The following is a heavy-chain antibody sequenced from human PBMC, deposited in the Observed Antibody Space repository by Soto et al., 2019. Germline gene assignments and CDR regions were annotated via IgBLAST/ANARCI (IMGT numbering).Heavy chain of an antibody. CDR2: ISYDGSNK. D-gene: IGHD1-26*01. CDR3: AKDARELPLT. V-gene: IGHV3-30*18. CDR1: GFTFRDYG. Sequence: QVQLVESGGGVVQPGTSLRLSCAPSGFTFRDYGMHWVRQAPGEGLEWVAVISYDGSNKHYADSVKGRFTISRDNSKNALYLQMNSLRAEDTDVYYCAKDARELPLTWGQGTLVTVSS. J-gene: IGHJ4*02.